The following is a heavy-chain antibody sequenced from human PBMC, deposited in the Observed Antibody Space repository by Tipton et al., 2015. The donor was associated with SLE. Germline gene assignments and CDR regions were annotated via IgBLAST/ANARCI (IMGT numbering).Heavy chain of an antibody. CDR2: VTNSGGTT. CDR3: ARQEWVTKPNCFDP. V-gene: IGHV3-23*04. D-gene: IGHD3-3*01. Sequence: QLVQSGGGLVQPGRSLRLSCTASGFTFGDYIMAWVRQAPGKGLEWVSGVTNSGGTTWYADSVKGRFTISRDNSKNTLYLQMNNLRPEDTAVYYCARQEWVTKPNCFDPWGQGILVTVSS. J-gene: IGHJ5*02. CDR1: GFTFGDYI.